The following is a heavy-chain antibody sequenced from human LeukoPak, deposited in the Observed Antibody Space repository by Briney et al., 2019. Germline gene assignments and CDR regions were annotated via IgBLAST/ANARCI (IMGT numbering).Heavy chain of an antibody. CDR3: AKDRKGIGIVGPTTSDY. J-gene: IGHJ4*02. CDR2: ISGSGGST. CDR1: GFTFSSYA. Sequence: GGSLRLSCAASGFTFSSYAMSWVRQAPGKGLEWVSAISGSGGSTYYADSVKGRFTISRDNSKNTLYLQMNSLRAEDTAVYYCAKDRKGIGIVGPTTSDYWGQGTLVTVSS. V-gene: IGHV3-23*01. D-gene: IGHD1-26*01.